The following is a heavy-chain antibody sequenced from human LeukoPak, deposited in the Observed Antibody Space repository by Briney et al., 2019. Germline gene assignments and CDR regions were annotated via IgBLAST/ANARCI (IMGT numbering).Heavy chain of an antibody. D-gene: IGHD3-10*01. J-gene: IGHJ4*02. CDR3: AKRGVVTRVILVGFHKQAYYFDS. V-gene: IGHV3-23*01. Sequence: GGSLRLSCAVSGITLSNYGMSWVRQAPGKGLEWVAGISDSGGSTNYADSVKGRFTISRDNAKNTLYPQMNSLRAEDTAVYFCAKRGVVTRVILVGFHKQAYYFDSWGQGALVTVSS. CDR2: ISDSGGST. CDR1: GITLSNYG.